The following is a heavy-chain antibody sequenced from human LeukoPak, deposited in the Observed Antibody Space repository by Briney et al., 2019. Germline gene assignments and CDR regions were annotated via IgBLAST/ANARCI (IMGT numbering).Heavy chain of an antibody. CDR3: AGARWLRPIDY. J-gene: IGHJ4*02. CDR2: INHSGST. D-gene: IGHD5-12*01. CDR1: GGSFSGYY. V-gene: IGHV4-34*01. Sequence: PSETLPLTCAVYGGSFSGYYWSWIRQPPGKGLEWIGEINHSGSTNYNPSLKSRVTISVDTSKNQFSLKLSSVTAADTAVYYCAGARWLRPIDYWGQGTLVTVSS.